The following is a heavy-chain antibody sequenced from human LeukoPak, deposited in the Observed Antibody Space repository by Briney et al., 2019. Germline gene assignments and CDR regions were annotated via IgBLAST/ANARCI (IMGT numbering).Heavy chain of an antibody. Sequence: ASVKVSCKASGYTFTSYGISWVRQAPGQGLEWMGWISAYNGNTNYAQKLQGRVTMTTDTSTSTAYMELRSLRSDDTAVYYCARDEILWFGKLSSFDIWGQGTMVTVSS. CDR3: ARDEILWFGKLSSFDI. V-gene: IGHV1-18*01. CDR2: ISAYNGNT. J-gene: IGHJ3*02. CDR1: GYTFTSYG. D-gene: IGHD3-10*01.